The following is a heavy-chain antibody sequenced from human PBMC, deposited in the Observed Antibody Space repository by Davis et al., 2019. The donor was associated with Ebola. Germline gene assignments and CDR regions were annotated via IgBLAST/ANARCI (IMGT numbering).Heavy chain of an antibody. CDR2: ISSSSSYI. Sequence: GGSLRLSCAASGFTFSSYSMNWVRQAPGKGLEWVSSISSSSSYIYYADSVKGRFTISRDNAKNSLYLQMNSLRAEDTAVYYCAREGYGGDRDFDYWGQGTLVTVSS. CDR3: AREGYGGDRDFDY. V-gene: IGHV3-21*01. D-gene: IGHD4-23*01. J-gene: IGHJ4*02. CDR1: GFTFSSYS.